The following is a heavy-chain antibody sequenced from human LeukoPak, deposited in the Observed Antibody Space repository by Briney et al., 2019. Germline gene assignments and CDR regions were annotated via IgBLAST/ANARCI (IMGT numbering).Heavy chain of an antibody. CDR3: AKDKELTKSSSWYYYDS. CDR2: ITGNGGST. D-gene: IGHD6-13*01. J-gene: IGHJ4*02. CDR1: GFTFSNYA. V-gene: IGHV3-23*01. Sequence: PGGSLRLSCVASGFTFSNYAMNCVRQAPGKGPEGVSGITGNGGSTYYADSVKGRFTISRDNSKSTLYLQMNSLRAEDTAIYYCAKDKELTKSSSWYYYDSWGQGTLVTVSS.